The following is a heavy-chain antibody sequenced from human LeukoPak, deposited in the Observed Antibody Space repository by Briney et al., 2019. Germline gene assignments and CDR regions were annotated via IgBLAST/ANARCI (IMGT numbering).Heavy chain of an antibody. J-gene: IGHJ4*02. CDR3: ASLGN. Sequence: LGKGLEWVANIKQDGSEKFYVDSVKGRFTISRDNAKNSLYLQMNSLRADDTAVYYCASLGNWGQGTLVTVS. D-gene: IGHD1-1*01. CDR2: IKQDGSEK. V-gene: IGHV3-7*01.